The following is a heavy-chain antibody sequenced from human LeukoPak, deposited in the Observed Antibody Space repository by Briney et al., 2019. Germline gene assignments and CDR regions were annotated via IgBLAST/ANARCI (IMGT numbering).Heavy chain of an antibody. J-gene: IGHJ6*02. CDR2: IKQDGSEK. CDR3: ARDRYYGSGSYYTPDYGMDV. D-gene: IGHD3-10*01. V-gene: IGHV3-7*01. CDR1: GFTFSSYW. Sequence: GGSLRLSCEASGFTFSSYWMSWVRQAPGKGLEWVAKIKQDGSEKYYVDFVKGRFTISRDNAKNSLYLQMNSLRAEDTAVYYCARDRYYGSGSYYTPDYGMDVWGQGTTVTVSS.